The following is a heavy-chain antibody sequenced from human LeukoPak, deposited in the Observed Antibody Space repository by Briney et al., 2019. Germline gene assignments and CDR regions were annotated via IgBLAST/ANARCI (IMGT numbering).Heavy chain of an antibody. CDR2: IKHDGSDK. CDR1: GFTFSNYW. J-gene: IGHJ4*02. V-gene: IGHV3-7*01. CDR3: ARGGHRQKEF. D-gene: IGHD3-10*01. Sequence: GGSLRLSCSASGFTFSNYWMTWVRQSPGKGLEWVAIIKHDGSDKYCVDSLKGRFTISRDNAKNSLYLQMSSLRAEDTAVYYCARGGHRQKEFWGQGTLVTVSS.